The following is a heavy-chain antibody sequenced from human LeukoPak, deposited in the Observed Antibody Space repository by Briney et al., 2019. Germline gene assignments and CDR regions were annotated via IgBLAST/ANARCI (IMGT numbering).Heavy chain of an antibody. D-gene: IGHD1-7*01. J-gene: IGHJ4*02. V-gene: IGHV3-15*01. CDR1: GFTFNNAW. Sequence: GGSLRLSCAASGFTFNNAWMNWVRQAPDKGLEWVSRIKSKGDGGTIGYAAPVKGRFTISRDDSINTLYLQMNSLKTEDAAVYYCAAGTGTSDFDYWGQGTLVTVSS. CDR2: IKSKGDGGTI. CDR3: AAGTGTSDFDY.